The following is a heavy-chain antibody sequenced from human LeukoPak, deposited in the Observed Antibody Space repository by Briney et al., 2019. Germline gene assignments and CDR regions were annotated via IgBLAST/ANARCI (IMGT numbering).Heavy chain of an antibody. J-gene: IGHJ6*04. CDR3: ATRHCSIAACRVSSYKCMDD. V-gene: IGHV3-48*04. Sequence: GGSLRLSCAASGFTFSTHDVNWVRQAPGKGLEWVSFINSRSSTIYYADSVKGRFTISRDNAKNSVHLQMNSLRAEDTAVYYCATRHCSIAACRVSSYKCMDDWGKGTTVTVSS. D-gene: IGHD4-11*01. CDR1: GFTFSTHD. CDR2: INSRSSTI.